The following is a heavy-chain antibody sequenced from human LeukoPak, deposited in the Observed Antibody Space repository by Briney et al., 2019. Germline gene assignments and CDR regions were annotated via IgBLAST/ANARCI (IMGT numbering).Heavy chain of an antibody. CDR2: IIPIFGTA. V-gene: IGHV1-69*13. Sequence: ASVKVSCKASGGTFSSYAISWVRQAPGQGLEWMGGIIPIFGTANYAQKFQGRVTITADESTSTAYMGLSSLRSEDTAVYYCAREGGWTTGIFDYWGQGTLVTVSS. D-gene: IGHD6-19*01. J-gene: IGHJ4*02. CDR3: AREGGWTTGIFDY. CDR1: GGTFSSYA.